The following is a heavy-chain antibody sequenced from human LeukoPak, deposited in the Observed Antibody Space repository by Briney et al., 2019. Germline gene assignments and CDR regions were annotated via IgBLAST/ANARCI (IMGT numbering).Heavy chain of an antibody. CDR1: GFTFSSHA. J-gene: IGHJ5*02. Sequence: PGGSLRLSCAASGFTFSSHAMSWVRQAPGKGLEWVGRIKSKTDGGTTDYAAPVKGRFTISRDDSKNTLYLQMNSLKTEDTAVYYCTTDPSSINWFDPWGQGTLVTVSS. D-gene: IGHD6-19*01. V-gene: IGHV3-15*01. CDR2: IKSKTDGGTT. CDR3: TTDPSSINWFDP.